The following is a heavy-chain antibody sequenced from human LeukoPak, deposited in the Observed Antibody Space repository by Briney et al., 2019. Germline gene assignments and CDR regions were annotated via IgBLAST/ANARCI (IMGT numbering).Heavy chain of an antibody. D-gene: IGHD3-10*01. V-gene: IGHV3-7*01. J-gene: IGHJ3*02. CDR2: IKQDGSEK. CDR3: ARHGGAFDI. CDR1: GFTFNSYS. Sequence: GGSLRLSCAASGFTFNSYSMNWVRQAPGKGPEWVAYIKQDGSEKDYVDSVKGRFTISRDNAKNSLYLQMNSLRVEDTAVYYCARHGGAFDIWGQGTLVTVSS.